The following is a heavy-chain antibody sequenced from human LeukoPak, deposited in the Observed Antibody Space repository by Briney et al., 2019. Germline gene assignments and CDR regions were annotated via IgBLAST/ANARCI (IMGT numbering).Heavy chain of an antibody. CDR3: TRHSGNDYGDYTYYYYYMDV. Sequence: PWGSLRLSCAASGFNFSGSAMHWVRQASGKGLEWVGRIRSKANSYATAYAASVKGRFTISRDDSKNTAYLQMNSLKTEDTAVYYCTRHSGNDYGDYTYYYYYMDVWGKGTTVTVSS. D-gene: IGHD4-17*01. J-gene: IGHJ6*03. V-gene: IGHV3-73*01. CDR2: IRSKANSYAT. CDR1: GFNFSGSA.